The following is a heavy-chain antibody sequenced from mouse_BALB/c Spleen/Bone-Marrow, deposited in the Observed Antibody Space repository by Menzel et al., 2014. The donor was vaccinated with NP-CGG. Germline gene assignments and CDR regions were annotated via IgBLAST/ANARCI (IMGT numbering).Heavy chain of an antibody. D-gene: IGHD1-1*02. J-gene: IGHJ3*01. V-gene: IGHV4-1*02. CDR3: ARLGCYVGFAY. Sequence: EVKLVESGGGLVQPGGSLKLSCAAPGFDFSRYWMGWVRQAPGKGLGWIGEINPDSTTINYTPSLKYKFIISRDNAKNTLFLQMSNVRSEDTALYYCARLGCYVGFAYWGQGTLVTVSA. CDR2: INPDSTTI. CDR1: GFDFSRYW.